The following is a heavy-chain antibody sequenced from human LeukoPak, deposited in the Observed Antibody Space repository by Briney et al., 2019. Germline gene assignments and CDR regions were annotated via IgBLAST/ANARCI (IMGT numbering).Heavy chain of an antibody. CDR2: ISASGGGT. Sequence: PGGALGLSFAAPGFPLNSYAMSRVRPAPGKGLEWVSSISASGGGTYYADSVKGRFTISRDTSKNTLYLQMNSLRAEDTAVYYCAPLAATTDYWGQGTLVTVSS. CDR1: GFPLNSYA. V-gene: IGHV3-23*01. D-gene: IGHD5-12*01. CDR3: APLAATTDY. J-gene: IGHJ4*02.